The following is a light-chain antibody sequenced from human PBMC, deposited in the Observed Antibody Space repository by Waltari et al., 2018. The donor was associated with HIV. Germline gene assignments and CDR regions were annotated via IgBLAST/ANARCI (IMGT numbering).Light chain of an antibody. J-gene: IGLJ3*02. CDR3: GTWDSSLSASV. V-gene: IGLV1-51*02. CDR1: SSNIGNNY. CDR2: ENN. Sequence: QSVLTQSPSVSAAPGQKVTISCSGSSSNIGNNYVSWDQQFPGTAPKLLIYENNMRPSGTHDRFSGSESGTSATLGITGLQTGDEANYDCGTWDSSLSASVFGGGTELTVL.